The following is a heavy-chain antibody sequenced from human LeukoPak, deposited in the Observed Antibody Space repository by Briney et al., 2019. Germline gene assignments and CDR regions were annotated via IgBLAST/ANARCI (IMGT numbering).Heavy chain of an antibody. J-gene: IGHJ4*02. V-gene: IGHV3-23*01. CDR3: ARDRGRYYDSRGFYWGYYFDP. Sequence: GGSLTLSCAASGFTFSTYAVNWVRQAPGKGLEWVSTISGSGDSTSYADSVKGRFTISRDNSKDTLYLQMSSVRVDDTAVYYCARDRGRYYDSRGFYWGYYFDPWGQGILVTVST. D-gene: IGHD3-22*01. CDR1: GFTFSTYA. CDR2: ISGSGDST.